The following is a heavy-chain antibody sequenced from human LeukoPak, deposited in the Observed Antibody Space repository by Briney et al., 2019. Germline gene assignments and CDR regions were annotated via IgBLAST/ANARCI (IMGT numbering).Heavy chain of an antibody. CDR2: INHSGST. Sequence: SETLSLTCAVYGGSFSGYYWSWIRQPPGKGLEWIGEINHSGSTNYNPSLKSRVTISVDTSKNQFSLKLSSVTAADTAVYYCARGAPLWFGELFDYWGQGTLVTVSS. J-gene: IGHJ4*02. D-gene: IGHD3-10*01. V-gene: IGHV4-34*01. CDR1: GGSFSGYY. CDR3: ARGAPLWFGELFDY.